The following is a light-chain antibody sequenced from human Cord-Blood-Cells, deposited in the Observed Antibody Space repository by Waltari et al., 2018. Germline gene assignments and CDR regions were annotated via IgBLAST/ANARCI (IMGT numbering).Light chain of an antibody. J-gene: IGKJ1*01. Sequence: DIQMTQSPSTLSASVGDRFTIPCRASQSISSWLAWYQQKPGKAPHLLFYDASSLESGFPSRFSGSGSGTEFTLTISRLQPDDFATYYCQQYNSYSTFGQGTKVEIK. CDR1: QSISSW. CDR2: DAS. CDR3: QQYNSYST. V-gene: IGKV1-5*01.